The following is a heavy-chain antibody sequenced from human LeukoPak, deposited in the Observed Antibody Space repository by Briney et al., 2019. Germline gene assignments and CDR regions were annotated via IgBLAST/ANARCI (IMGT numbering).Heavy chain of an antibody. Sequence: SETLSLTCTVSGGSISSYYWSWIRQPPGKGLEWIGYIYYSGSTNYNPSLKSRVTISVDTSKNQFSLKLSSVTAADTAVYYCARGLRLGIVVPDANDYSGMGVWGQGNTVNVSS. J-gene: IGHJ6*01. CDR3: ARGLRLGIVVPDANDYSGMGV. V-gene: IGHV4-59*12. CDR2: IYYSGST. CDR1: GGSISSYY. D-gene: IGHD2-2*01.